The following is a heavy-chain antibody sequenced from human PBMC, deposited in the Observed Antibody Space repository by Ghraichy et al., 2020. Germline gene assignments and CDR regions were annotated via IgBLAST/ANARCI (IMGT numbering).Heavy chain of an antibody. Sequence: GGSLRLSCAASGFTFSSYWMSWVRQAPGKGLEWVANIKQDGSEKYYVDSVKGRFTISRDNAKNSLYLQMNSLRAEDTAVYYCARESVVTPGYYYGMDVWGQGTTVTVSS. J-gene: IGHJ6*02. D-gene: IGHD4-23*01. V-gene: IGHV3-7*03. CDR3: ARESVVTPGYYYGMDV. CDR1: GFTFSSYW. CDR2: IKQDGSEK.